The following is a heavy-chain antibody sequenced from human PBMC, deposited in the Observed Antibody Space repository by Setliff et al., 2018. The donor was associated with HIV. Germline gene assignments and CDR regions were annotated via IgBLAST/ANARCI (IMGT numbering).Heavy chain of an antibody. CDR1: GFPFDIFA. CDR2: LNSADGGT. Sequence: GGSLRLSCTVSGFPFDIFAMSWVRQAPGKGLEWVSALNSADGGTYYADSVKGRFTISRDNSKATLYLQMNNLRAEDTAVYYCAKDRVYVKGYFDYWGQGAQVTV. J-gene: IGHJ4*02. V-gene: IGHV3-23*01. D-gene: IGHD3-22*01. CDR3: AKDRVYVKGYFDY.